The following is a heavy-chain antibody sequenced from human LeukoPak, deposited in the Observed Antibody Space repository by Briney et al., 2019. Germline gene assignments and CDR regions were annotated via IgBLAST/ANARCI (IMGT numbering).Heavy chain of an antibody. J-gene: IGHJ4*02. Sequence: PSETLSLTCAVYGGSFSGYYWSWIRQPPGQGLEWIGEINHSGSTSYNPSLKSRVTISVDTSKNQFSLKLSSVTAADTAVYYCARFTTMVPDYWGQGTLVTVSS. V-gene: IGHV4-34*01. CDR2: INHSGST. CDR1: GGSFSGYY. D-gene: IGHD3-10*01. CDR3: ARFTTMVPDY.